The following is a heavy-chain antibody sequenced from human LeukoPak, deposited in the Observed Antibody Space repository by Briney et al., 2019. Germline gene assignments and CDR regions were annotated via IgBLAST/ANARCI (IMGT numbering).Heavy chain of an antibody. D-gene: IGHD3-9*01. J-gene: IGHJ6*02. CDR2: ISAYNGNT. CDR1: GYTFTSYG. Sequence: GASVKVSCKASGYTFTSYGISWVRQAPGQGLEWMGWISAYNGNTNYAQKLQGRVTMTTDTSTSTGYMELRSLRSDDTAVYYCARDLASKYFDWPPGYYYGMDVWGQGTTVTVSS. V-gene: IGHV1-18*01. CDR3: ARDLASKYFDWPPGYYYGMDV.